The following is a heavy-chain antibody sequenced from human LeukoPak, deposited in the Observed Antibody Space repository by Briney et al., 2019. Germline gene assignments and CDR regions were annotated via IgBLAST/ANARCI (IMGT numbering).Heavy chain of an antibody. J-gene: IGHJ3*01. D-gene: IGHD1-1*01. Sequence: KSSETLSLTCTVSGGSISSYYWSWLRQPAGKGLEWIGRVSTSGRTNYNPSLKSRLTMSADTSKKQFSLILNSVTAADTAVYYCAVGRPRNTTRLDDGYDFWGQGTMVTVSS. CDR1: GGSISSYY. CDR3: AVGRPRNTTRLDDGYDF. CDR2: VSTSGRT. V-gene: IGHV4-4*07.